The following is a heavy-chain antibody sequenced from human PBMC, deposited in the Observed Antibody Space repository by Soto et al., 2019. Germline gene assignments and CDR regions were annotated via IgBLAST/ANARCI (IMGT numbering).Heavy chain of an antibody. CDR2: IYYSGST. CDR3: ARASDWFDP. D-gene: IGHD6-19*01. V-gene: IGHV4-59*01. Sequence: SETLSLTCTVSGGSISSYYWSWIRQPPGKGLEWIGYIYYSGSTNYNPSLKSRVTISVDTSKNQFSLKLSSVTAADTAVYYCARASDWFDPWGQGTLVTVSS. J-gene: IGHJ5*02. CDR1: GGSISSYY.